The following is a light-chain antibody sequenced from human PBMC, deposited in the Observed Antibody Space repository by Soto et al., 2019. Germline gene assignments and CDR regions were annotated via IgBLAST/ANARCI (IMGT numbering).Light chain of an antibody. CDR1: SSNIGSNT. CDR2: SNN. V-gene: IGLV1-44*01. J-gene: IGLJ1*01. CDR3: AAWDDSRNGFYV. Sequence: LLTQPPSASGTPGQRVTISCSGSSSNIGSNTVNWYQQLPGTAPKLLIYSNNQRPSGVPDRFSGSKSGTSASLAISGLQSEDEADYYCAAWDDSRNGFYVFGTGTKVTVL.